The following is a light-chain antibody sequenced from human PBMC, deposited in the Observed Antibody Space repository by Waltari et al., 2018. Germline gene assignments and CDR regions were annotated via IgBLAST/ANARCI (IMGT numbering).Light chain of an antibody. CDR3: QQYYTTPRT. V-gene: IGKV4-1*01. CDR1: QSVFFTSIDKHY. CDR2: WAS. Sequence: DIVMTQSPDFLAVSLGERATINCRFSQSVFFTSIDKHYLAWFQQKPGQSPKLLIYWASTRQSGVPDRFSGSGSGTEFSLTIDNLQAEDVAVYYCQQYYTTPRTFGQGTKLEIK. J-gene: IGKJ2*01.